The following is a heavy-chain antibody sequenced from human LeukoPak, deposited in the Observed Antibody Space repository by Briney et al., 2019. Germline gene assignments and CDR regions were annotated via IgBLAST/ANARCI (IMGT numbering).Heavy chain of an antibody. CDR2: TSANI. V-gene: IGHV4-59*11. J-gene: IGHJ6*03. CDR1: GASISSHY. D-gene: IGHD3/OR15-3a*01. CDR3: ARVLAIFGLDTTDFYMDV. Sequence: SETLSLTCAVSGASISSHYWSWIRQPPGKGLEWIGYTSANISDNPSLKSRVAVSVVPTQNQVSLSLTSETAADTAVYYCARVLAIFGLDTTDFYMDVWGKGTTVTVSS.